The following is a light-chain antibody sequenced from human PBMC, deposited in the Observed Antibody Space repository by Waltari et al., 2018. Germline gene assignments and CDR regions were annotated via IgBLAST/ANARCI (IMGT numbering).Light chain of an antibody. CDR3: SSFTTSSTQV. J-gene: IGLJ1*01. CDR1: HTDVGAYAY. Sequence: QSALTQPASVSGSPGPSTTISCTGTHTDVGAYAYGSGYQQYPCKAPKLMLFEVSNRPSGASIRFSGSKSGNTASLTISGLLPEDEADYYCSSFTTSSTQVFGTGTKVTVL. CDR2: EVS. V-gene: IGLV2-14*01.